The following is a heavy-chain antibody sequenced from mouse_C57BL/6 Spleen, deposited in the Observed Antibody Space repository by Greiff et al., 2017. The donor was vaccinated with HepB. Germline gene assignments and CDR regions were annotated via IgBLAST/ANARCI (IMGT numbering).Heavy chain of an antibody. CDR1: GFTFSSYA. J-gene: IGHJ1*03. Sequence: EVQVVESGGGLVKPGGSLKLSCAASGFTFSSYAMSWVRQTPEKRLEWVATISDGGSYTYYPDNVKGRFTISRDNAKNNLYLQMSHLKSEDTAMYYCARETNWDVGGTYWYFDVWGTRTTVTVSS. V-gene: IGHV5-4*01. CDR3: ARETNWDVGGTYWYFDV. CDR2: ISDGGSYT. D-gene: IGHD4-1*01.